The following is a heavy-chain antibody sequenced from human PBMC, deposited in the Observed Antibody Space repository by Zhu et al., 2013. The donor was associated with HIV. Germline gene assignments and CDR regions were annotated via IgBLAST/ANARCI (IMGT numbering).Heavy chain of an antibody. CDR1: GGTFSTYT. D-gene: IGHD3-22*01. J-gene: IGHJ4*02. V-gene: IGHV1-69*01. CDR3: ARENSSGSGAFAY. CDR2: IIPIFGTA. Sequence: QVQLVQAGAEVKKPGASVKVSCKASGGTFSTYTISWVRQAPGQGLEWMGGIIPIFGTANYAQKFQGRVTITADESTSTAYMELSSLRSEDTAVYYCARENSSGSGAFAYWGQGTLVTVSS.